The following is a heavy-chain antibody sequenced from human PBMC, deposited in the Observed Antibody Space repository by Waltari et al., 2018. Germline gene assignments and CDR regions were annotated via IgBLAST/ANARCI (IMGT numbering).Heavy chain of an antibody. V-gene: IGHV1-2*06. D-gene: IGHD3-10*02. CDR2: INPNSGGT. CDR1: GYTFTGYY. Sequence: QVQLVQSGAEVKKPGASVKVSCKASGYTFTGYYMHWVRQAPGQGLEWMVRINPNSGGTNYAQKFQGRVTITADKSTSTAYMELSSLRSEDTAVYYCASLFTGWFDPWGQGTLVTVSS. J-gene: IGHJ5*02. CDR3: ASLFTGWFDP.